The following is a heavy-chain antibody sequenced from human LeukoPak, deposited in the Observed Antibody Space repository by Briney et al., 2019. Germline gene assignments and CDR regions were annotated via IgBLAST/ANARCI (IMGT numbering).Heavy chain of an antibody. V-gene: IGHV3-53*01. CDR1: GFTVSSNY. Sequence: GGSLRLSCTASGFTVSSNYMSWVRQAPGKGLEWVSVIYSGGSTYYADSVKGRFTISRDNSKNTLYLQMNSLRAADTAVYYCAKAAGRGYNYGDYFDYWGQGTLVTVSS. CDR2: IYSGGST. CDR3: AKAAGRGYNYGDYFDY. J-gene: IGHJ4*02. D-gene: IGHD5-18*01.